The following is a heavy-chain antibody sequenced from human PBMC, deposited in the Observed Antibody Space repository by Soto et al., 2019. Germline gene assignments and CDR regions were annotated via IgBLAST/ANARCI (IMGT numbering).Heavy chain of an antibody. CDR1: GFTFSDSW. D-gene: IGHD4-4*01. J-gene: IGHJ5*02. CDR2: IKPDESEK. Sequence: EVQLVESGGGLVQPGGSLRLSCTASGFTFSDSWMTWVRQAPGKGLEWVARIKPDESEKKYADYVKCRFSISRDNAKNSMYLQMDSLRGEDTAVYYCVRGGSNYASWGQGTLVTVSS. CDR3: VRGGSNYAS. V-gene: IGHV3-7*01.